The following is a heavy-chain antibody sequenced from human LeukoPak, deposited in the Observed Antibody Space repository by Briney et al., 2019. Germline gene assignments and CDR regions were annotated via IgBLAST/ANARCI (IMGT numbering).Heavy chain of an antibody. D-gene: IGHD1-26*01. CDR3: AREGGWRELRSFDY. J-gene: IGHJ4*02. V-gene: IGHV4-39*07. CDR1: GGSISSSSYY. CDR2: IYYSGST. Sequence: SETLSLTCTVSGGSISSSSYYWGWIRQPPGKGLEWIGSIYYSGSTYYNPSLKSRVTISADTSKNQFSLKLNSVTAADTAVYYCAREGGWRELRSFDYWGQGTLVTVSS.